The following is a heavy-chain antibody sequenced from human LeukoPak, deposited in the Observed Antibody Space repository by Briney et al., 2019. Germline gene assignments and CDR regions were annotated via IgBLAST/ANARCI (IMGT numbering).Heavy chain of an antibody. J-gene: IGHJ5*02. V-gene: IGHV1-8*01. D-gene: IGHD2-2*01. CDR2: MNPNSGNT. CDR3: ARVRAVVVPAAMSRAPLGRYNWFDP. Sequence: ASVKVSCKASGYTFTSYDINWVRQATGQGLEWMGWMNPNSGNTGYAQKFQGRVTMTRNTSISTAYMELISLRSEDTAVYYCARVRAVVVPAAMSRAPLGRYNWFDPWGQGTLVTVSS. CDR1: GYTFTSYD.